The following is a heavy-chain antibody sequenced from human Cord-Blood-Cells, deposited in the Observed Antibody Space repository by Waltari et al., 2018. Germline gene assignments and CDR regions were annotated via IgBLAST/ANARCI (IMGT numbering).Heavy chain of an antibody. V-gene: IGHV3-30*18. Sequence: QAPGKGLEWVAVISYDGSNKYYADSVKGRFTISRDNSKNTLYLQMNSLRAEDTAVYYCAKPLEYSSSWYDAFDIWGQGTMVTVSS. D-gene: IGHD6-13*01. CDR3: AKPLEYSSSWYDAFDI. J-gene: IGHJ3*02. CDR2: ISYDGSNK.